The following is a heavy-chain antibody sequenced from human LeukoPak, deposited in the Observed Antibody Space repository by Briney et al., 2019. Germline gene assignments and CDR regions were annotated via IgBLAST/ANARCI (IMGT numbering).Heavy chain of an antibody. Sequence: GASVKVSCKASGGTFSSYAISWVRQAPGQGLEWMGIINPSGGSTSYAQKFQGRVTMTRDTSTSTVYMELSSLRSEDTAVYYCARDEECSGGSCFYGMDVWGQGTTVTVSS. D-gene: IGHD2-15*01. CDR3: ARDEECSGGSCFYGMDV. V-gene: IGHV1-46*01. CDR2: INPSGGST. CDR1: GGTFSSYA. J-gene: IGHJ6*02.